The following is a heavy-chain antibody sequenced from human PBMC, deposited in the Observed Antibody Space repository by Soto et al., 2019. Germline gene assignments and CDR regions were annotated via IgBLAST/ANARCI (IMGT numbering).Heavy chain of an antibody. CDR3: ARETHSGGGWFDT. J-gene: IGHJ5*02. CDR2: TTPLFGIP. CDR1: GGTSRSLS. Sequence: QVQLVQSGAEVKKPGSSVKVSCKASGGTSRSLSITWERQAPGQGLEWMGGTTPLFGIPNYPQKFQGRLTITADQSTGTAYLELSTLRSEDTAVYYCARETHSGGGWFDTWGRGTLVTVPS. V-gene: IGHV1-69*17. D-gene: IGHD2-15*01.